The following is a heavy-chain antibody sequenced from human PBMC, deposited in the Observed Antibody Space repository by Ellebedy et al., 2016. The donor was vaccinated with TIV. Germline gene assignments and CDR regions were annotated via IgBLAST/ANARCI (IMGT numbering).Heavy chain of an antibody. CDR2: ISWNSGSI. CDR1: GFTFDDYA. D-gene: IGHD2-2*01. J-gene: IGHJ4*02. V-gene: IGHV3-9*01. CDR3: AKDVSAMDD. Sequence: SLKISCAASGFTFDDYAMHWVRQAPGKGLEWVSGISWNSGSIGYADSVKGRFTISRDNAKNSLYLQMNSLRAEDTAVYYCAKDVSAMDDWGQGTLVTVSS.